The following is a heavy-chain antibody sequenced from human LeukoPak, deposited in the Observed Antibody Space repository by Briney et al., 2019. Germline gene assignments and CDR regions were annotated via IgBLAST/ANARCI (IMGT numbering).Heavy chain of an antibody. CDR1: RSTFTASH. V-gene: IGHV1-2*02. J-gene: IGHJ4*02. D-gene: IGHD1-26*01. CDR3: ARDWSEWELHFDY. CDR2: INPNSGGT. Sequence: ASVKVSCKASRSTFTASHIHWLRQAPGQGLEWMGWINPNSGGTNYAQKFQGRVTMTRDTSISTAYMELSRLRPDDTAVYYCARDWSEWELHFDYWGQGTLVTVSS.